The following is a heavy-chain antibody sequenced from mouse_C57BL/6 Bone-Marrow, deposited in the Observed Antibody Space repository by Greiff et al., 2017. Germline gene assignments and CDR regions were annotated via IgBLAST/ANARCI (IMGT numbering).Heavy chain of an antibody. CDR3: TRLRYWYFDV. V-gene: IGHV5-9-1*02. Sequence: EVMLVESGEGLVKPGGSLKLSCAASGFTFSSYAMSWVRQTPEKRLEWVAYISSGGDYIYYADTVKGRFTISRDNARNTLYLQMSSLKSDDTAMYYCTRLRYWYFDVWGTGTTVTVSS. J-gene: IGHJ1*03. CDR2: ISSGGDYI. CDR1: GFTFSSYA. D-gene: IGHD2-12*01.